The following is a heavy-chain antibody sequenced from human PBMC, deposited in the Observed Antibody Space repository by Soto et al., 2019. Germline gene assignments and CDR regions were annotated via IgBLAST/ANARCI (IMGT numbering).Heavy chain of an antibody. D-gene: IGHD5-18*01. V-gene: IGHV1-69*13. CDR3: ARALDTAGLYYYYYGMDV. CDR2: IIPIFGTA. Sequence: SVKVSCKASGGTFSSYAISWVRQSPGQGLEWMGGIIPIFGTANYAQKFQGRVTITADESTSTAYMELSSLRSEDTAVYYCARALDTAGLYYYYYGMDVWGQGTTVTVSS. J-gene: IGHJ6*02. CDR1: GGTFSSYA.